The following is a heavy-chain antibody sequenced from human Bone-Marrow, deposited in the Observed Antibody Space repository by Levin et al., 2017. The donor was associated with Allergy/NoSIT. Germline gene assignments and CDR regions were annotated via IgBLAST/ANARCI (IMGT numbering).Heavy chain of an antibody. D-gene: IGHD3-16*01. V-gene: IGHV3-30*18. Sequence: GGSLRLSCVTSGFTFSNYGMHWVRQAAGQGLEWVAAISYDGATEYYADSVKGRFTISRDNSNDTLYLQLNSLRLEDTAMYYCVKDQGRRTKVWGLHSFWGQGSQVTVSS. CDR2: ISYDGATE. CDR3: VKDQGRRTKVWGLHSF. CDR1: GFTFSNYG. J-gene: IGHJ4*02.